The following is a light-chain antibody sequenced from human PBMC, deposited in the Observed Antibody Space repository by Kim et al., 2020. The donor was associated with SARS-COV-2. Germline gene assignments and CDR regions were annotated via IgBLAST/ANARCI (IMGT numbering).Light chain of an antibody. J-gene: IGKJ4*01. CDR2: DAS. Sequence: EIVLTQSPATLSLSPGERATLSCRASQSVSSYLAWYQQKPGQAPRLLIYDASNRATGIPARFSGSGSGTDFTLTISSLEPEDFAVYYCQHRSNWPLTFGGWTKVDIK. V-gene: IGKV3-11*01. CDR1: QSVSSY. CDR3: QHRSNWPLT.